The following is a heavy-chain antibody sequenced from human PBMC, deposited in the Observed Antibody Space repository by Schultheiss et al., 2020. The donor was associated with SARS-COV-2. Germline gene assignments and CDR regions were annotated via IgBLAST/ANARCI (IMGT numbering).Heavy chain of an antibody. D-gene: IGHD3-3*01. J-gene: IGHJ5*02. CDR1: GFTFSSYG. CDR3: ARWGRITIFGVVISNNWFDP. V-gene: IGHV3-30*03. Sequence: GGSLRLSCAASGFTFSSYGMHWVRQAPGKGLEWVAVISYDGSNKYYADSVKGRFTISRDNSKNTLYLQMNSLRAEDTAVYYCARWGRITIFGVVISNNWFDPWGQGTLVTVSS. CDR2: ISYDGSNK.